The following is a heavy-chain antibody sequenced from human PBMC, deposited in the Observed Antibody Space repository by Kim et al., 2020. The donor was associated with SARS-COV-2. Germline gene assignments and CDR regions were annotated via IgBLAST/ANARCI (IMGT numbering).Heavy chain of an antibody. V-gene: IGHV1-18*01. J-gene: IGHJ6*03. Sequence: ASVKVSCKASGYTFTSYGISWVRQAPGQGLEWMGWISAYNGNTNYAQKLQGRVTMTTDTSTSTAYMELRSLRSDDTAVYYCARDTPSEVVPAALGYYDYMDVWGKGTKGTVSS. D-gene: IGHD2-2*01. CDR3: ARDTPSEVVPAALGYYDYMDV. CDR1: GYTFTSYG. CDR2: ISAYNGNT.